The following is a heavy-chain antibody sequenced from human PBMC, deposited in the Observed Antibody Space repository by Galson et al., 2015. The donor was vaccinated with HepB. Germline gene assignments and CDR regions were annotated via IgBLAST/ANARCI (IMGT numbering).Heavy chain of an antibody. CDR3: ASLKGSHYYGSGSHRGYYGMDV. D-gene: IGHD3-10*01. V-gene: IGHV1-18*01. CDR2: ISAYNGNT. CDR1: GYTFTSYG. Sequence: SVKVSCKASGYTFTSYGISWVRQAPGQGLEWMGRISAYNGNTNYAQKLQGRVTMTTDTSTSTAYMELRSLRSDDTAVYYCASLKGSHYYGSGSHRGYYGMDVWGQGTTVTVSS. J-gene: IGHJ6*02.